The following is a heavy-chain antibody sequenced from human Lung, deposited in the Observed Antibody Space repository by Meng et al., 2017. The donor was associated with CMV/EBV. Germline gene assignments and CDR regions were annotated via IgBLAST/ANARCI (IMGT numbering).Heavy chain of an antibody. CDR3: ARLVFGGAFDI. J-gene: IGHJ3*02. D-gene: IGHD2-2*01. Sequence: GESXKISCAASGFTFSSCWMRWVRQAPGQGLEWVANIKQDGSEKYYVDSVKGRFTISRDNAKNSLYLQMNSLRAEDTAVYYCARLVFGGAFDIWGQGTMVTVSS. CDR1: GFTFSSCW. CDR2: IKQDGSEK. V-gene: IGHV3-7*01.